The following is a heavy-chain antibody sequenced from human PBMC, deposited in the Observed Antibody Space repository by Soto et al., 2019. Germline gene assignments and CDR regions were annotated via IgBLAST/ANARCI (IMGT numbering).Heavy chain of an antibody. D-gene: IGHD6-19*01. V-gene: IGHV3-15*01. CDR1: GFTFSHAW. CDR2: IKSRADGETK. Sequence: GGSLRLSCTASGFTFSHAWMSWVRQAPGKGLEWVGRIKSRADGETKDYGAPVRGRFTISRDDSKNTLYLQMNSLKTEDTAVYYCAREPWAPVPGVRWGQGTLVTVSS. CDR3: AREPWAPVPGVR. J-gene: IGHJ4*02.